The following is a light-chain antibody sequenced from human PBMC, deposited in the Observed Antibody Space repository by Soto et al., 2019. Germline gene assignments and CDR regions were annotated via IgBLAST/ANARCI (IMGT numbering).Light chain of an antibody. V-gene: IGLV2-14*02. CDR2: EGS. Sequence: QSVLTQPASVSGSPGQSITISCTGTSSDVGSYNLVSWYQQHPGKAPKRMIYEGSKRPSGVSNRFSGSKSGNTASLTISGLQAEDEADYYCSSYASSTTPYVFGTGTKLTVL. J-gene: IGLJ1*01. CDR1: SSDVGSYNL. CDR3: SSYASSTTPYV.